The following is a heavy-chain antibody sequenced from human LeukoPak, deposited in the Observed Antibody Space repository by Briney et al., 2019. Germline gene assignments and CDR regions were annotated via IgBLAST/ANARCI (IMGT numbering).Heavy chain of an antibody. CDR2: INPDNGGT. J-gene: IGHJ4*02. CDR1: GYTFTYYY. Sequence: ASVKVSCKASGYTFTYYYMHWVRHAPGHGLEWMGWINPDNGGTNYARKFQGRVTMTRDMSISTAYMELSRLRSDDTAVYYCARDPSNSGYDYLYYFDYWGQGTLVTVSS. D-gene: IGHD5-12*01. V-gene: IGHV1-2*02. CDR3: ARDPSNSGYDYLYYFDY.